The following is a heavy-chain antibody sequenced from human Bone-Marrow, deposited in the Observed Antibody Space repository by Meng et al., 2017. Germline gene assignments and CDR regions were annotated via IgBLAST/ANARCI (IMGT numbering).Heavy chain of an antibody. Sequence: QRQLQESGPGLLKPPETLSLTCAVSGGSISSPNWWSWVRQPPGRGLEWIGEIYHSGSTTYNPSLLSRVTISVDKSKNQFSLKLSSVTAADTAIYYCARVIYRPSGHNYFDPWGQGTLVTVSS. V-gene: IGHV4-4*03. CDR1: GGSISSPNW. J-gene: IGHJ5*02. CDR2: IYHSGST. CDR3: ARVIYRPSGHNYFDP. D-gene: IGHD1-26*01.